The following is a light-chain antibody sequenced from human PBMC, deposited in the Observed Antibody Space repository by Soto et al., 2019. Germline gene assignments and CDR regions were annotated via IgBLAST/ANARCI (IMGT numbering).Light chain of an antibody. V-gene: IGKV1-5*03. CDR1: QTIGSW. Sequence: DIQLTPSPSTLSGSVGDRVTIPCRASQTIGSWLAWYQQKPGKAPKLLIYKASTLKSGVPSRFSGSGSGTEFTLTISSLQPDDFATYYCQHYNSYSGAFGQGTKVDI. J-gene: IGKJ1*01. CDR3: QHYNSYSGA. CDR2: KAS.